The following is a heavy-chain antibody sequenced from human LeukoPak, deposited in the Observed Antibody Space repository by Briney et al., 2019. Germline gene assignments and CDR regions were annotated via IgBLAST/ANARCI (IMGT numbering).Heavy chain of an antibody. Sequence: GGSLRLSCAASGFTFSTYSMNWVRQAPGKGLEWVSAISSSSSYIYYAHSVKGQFTISRDNAKNSLYLQMSSLRVEDTAVYYCAREAWFDPWGQGTLVTVSS. J-gene: IGHJ5*02. CDR3: AREAWFDP. CDR1: GFTFSTYS. CDR2: ISSSSSYI. V-gene: IGHV3-21*01.